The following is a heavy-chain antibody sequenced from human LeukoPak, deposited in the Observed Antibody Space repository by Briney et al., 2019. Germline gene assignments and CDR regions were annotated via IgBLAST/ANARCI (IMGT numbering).Heavy chain of an antibody. Sequence: QPGGSLRLSCAASGFTFSSYWMSWVRQTPAKGLEWVSVIYSGGSTFYADSVKGRFTIFRDDSKNTVYLQMNNVKVEDTAVYFCARWTYPWGPGTLVTVSS. CDR2: IYSGGST. D-gene: IGHD3/OR15-3a*01. J-gene: IGHJ5*02. V-gene: IGHV3-53*01. CDR1: GFTFSSYW. CDR3: ARWTYP.